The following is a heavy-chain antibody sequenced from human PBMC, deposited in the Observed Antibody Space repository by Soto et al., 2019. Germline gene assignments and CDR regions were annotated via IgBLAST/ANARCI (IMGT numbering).Heavy chain of an antibody. CDR2: INPNSGDT. D-gene: IGHD3-16*01. V-gene: IGHV1-2*02. Sequence: QVQLVHSGAEVKKPGASVKVSCKASGYTFTGYYMHWVRQAPGQGLEWMGWINPNSGDTNYAQKFQGRVTMTRDTSISTAYMELSRLRSDDTAVYYCARTLGANWFDPWGQGTLVTVSS. J-gene: IGHJ5*02. CDR3: ARTLGANWFDP. CDR1: GYTFTGYY.